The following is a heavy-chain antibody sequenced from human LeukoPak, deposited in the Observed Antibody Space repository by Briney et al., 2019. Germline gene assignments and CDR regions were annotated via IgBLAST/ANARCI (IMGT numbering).Heavy chain of an antibody. CDR3: ARAGGDYYGSGSYYGDFDY. V-gene: IGHV5-51*01. D-gene: IGHD3-10*01. CDR2: IYPGDSDT. Sequence: GESLKISCKGTGYSFTSYWIGWVRQLPGKGLEWMGIIYPGDSDTRYSPSFQGQVTISADKSISTAYLQWSSLKASDTAMYYCARAGGDYYGSGSYYGDFDYWGQGTLVTVSS. CDR1: GYSFTSYW. J-gene: IGHJ4*02.